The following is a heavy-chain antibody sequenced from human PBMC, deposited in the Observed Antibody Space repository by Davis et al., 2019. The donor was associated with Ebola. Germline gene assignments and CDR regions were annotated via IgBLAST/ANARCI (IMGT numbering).Heavy chain of an antibody. CDR2: MNPNSGNT. J-gene: IGHJ4*02. CDR3: ARAPTWSEINYYCLDY. D-gene: IGHD3-10*01. CDR1: GYTFNSYY. Sequence: ASVKVSCKASGYTFNSYYIHWVRQAPGQGLEWMGWMNPNSGNTGYAQKFQGRVTITADESTSTAYMELSSLRSEDTAVYYCARAPTWSEINYYCLDYWGQGTLVTVSS. V-gene: IGHV1-8*03.